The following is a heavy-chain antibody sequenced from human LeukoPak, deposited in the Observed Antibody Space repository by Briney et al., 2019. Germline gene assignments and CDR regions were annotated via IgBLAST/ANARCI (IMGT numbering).Heavy chain of an antibody. CDR3: VVSYLYAFDI. CDR1: GFTFSSYA. D-gene: IGHD5-18*01. Sequence: TGGSLRLSCSASGFTFSSYAMHWVRQAPGKGLEYVSAISSNGGSTYYADSVEGRFTISRDNYKNTLNLQMSSLRAEDTAVYYCVVSYLYAFDIWGQGTMVTVSS. J-gene: IGHJ3*02. V-gene: IGHV3-64D*09. CDR2: ISSNGGST.